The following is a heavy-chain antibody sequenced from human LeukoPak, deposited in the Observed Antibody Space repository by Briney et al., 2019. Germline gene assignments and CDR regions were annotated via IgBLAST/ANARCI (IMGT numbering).Heavy chain of an antibody. CDR2: VSNDGSNQ. CDR1: GFTFTYYA. CDR3: ARDTAIVGVKADFDY. V-gene: IGHV3-30-3*01. Sequence: PGGSLRLSCAASGFTFTYYAMHWVRQAPGKGLEWVSVVSNDGSNQDYTDSVKGRFIISRDDSKSTVYLQMNSLRVDDTAMYYCARDTAIVGVKADFDYWGQGTLVTVSS. D-gene: IGHD1-26*01. J-gene: IGHJ4*02.